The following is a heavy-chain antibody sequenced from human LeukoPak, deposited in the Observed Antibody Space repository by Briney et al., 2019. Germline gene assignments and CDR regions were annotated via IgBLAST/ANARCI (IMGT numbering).Heavy chain of an antibody. Sequence: SETLSLTCTVSGGFISSYYWSWIRQPPGKGLEWIGYIYYSGSTNYNPSLKSRVAISVDTSKNQFSLKLSSVTAADTAVYYCARGQYDILTGYWYSFEYWGQGTLVTVSS. CDR2: IYYSGST. D-gene: IGHD3-9*01. J-gene: IGHJ4*02. V-gene: IGHV4-59*01. CDR3: ARGQYDILTGYWYSFEY. CDR1: GGFISSYY.